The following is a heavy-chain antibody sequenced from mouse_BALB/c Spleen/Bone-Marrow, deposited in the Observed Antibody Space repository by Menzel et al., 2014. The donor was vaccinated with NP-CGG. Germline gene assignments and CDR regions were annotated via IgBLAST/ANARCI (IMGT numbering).Heavy chain of an antibody. CDR2: INPRSGYT. CDR3: AKGRYFMDY. CDR1: GYTLTSYW. V-gene: IGHV1-7*01. J-gene: IGHJ4*01. Sequence: VQLQQSGAELAKPGASVKMSCKASGYTLTSYWMHWVKQRPGQGLEWIGYINPRSGYTEFNQRFKDKATLTADRSSSTAFMQLTSVSSEDSAVYYCAKGRYFMDYWGQGTSLTVSS.